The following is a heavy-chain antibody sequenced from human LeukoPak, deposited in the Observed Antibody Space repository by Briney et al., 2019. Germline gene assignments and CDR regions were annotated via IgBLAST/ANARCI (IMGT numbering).Heavy chain of an antibody. CDR1: GYTFTGYY. CDR2: INPYSGDT. Sequence: GASVKVSCKASGYTFTGYYIHWVRQAPGQGLEWMGWINPYSGDTNYAQKFQGRVTMTRDTSISTAYMELSRLRSDDTAVYYCARPSSYIVIIPAALDYWSQGTLVTVSS. J-gene: IGHJ4*02. CDR3: ARPSSYIVIIPAALDY. D-gene: IGHD2-2*01. V-gene: IGHV1-2*02.